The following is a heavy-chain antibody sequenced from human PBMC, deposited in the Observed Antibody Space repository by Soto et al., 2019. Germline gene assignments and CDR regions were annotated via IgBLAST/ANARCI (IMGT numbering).Heavy chain of an antibody. Sequence: GASVKVSCKASGGTFSSYAISWVRQAPGQGLEWMGGIIPIFGTANYAQKFQGRVTITADESTSTAYMELSSLRSEDTAVYYCARVCSGGSCSNSVVDYWGQGTLVTVSS. V-gene: IGHV1-69*13. CDR1: GGTFSSYA. CDR3: ARVCSGGSCSNSVVDY. J-gene: IGHJ4*02. D-gene: IGHD2-15*01. CDR2: IIPIFGTA.